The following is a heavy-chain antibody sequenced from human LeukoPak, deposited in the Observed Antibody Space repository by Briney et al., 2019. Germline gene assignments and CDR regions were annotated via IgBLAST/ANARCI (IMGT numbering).Heavy chain of an antibody. CDR2: ISSSGSTI. J-gene: IGHJ4*02. CDR3: ARDPLIPIVGATGGDYFDY. V-gene: IGHV3-11*04. D-gene: IGHD1-26*01. CDR1: GFTFSDYY. Sequence: GGSLRLSCAASGFTFSDYYMSWIRQAPGKGLEWVSYISSSGSTIYYADSVKGRFTISRDNAKNSLYLQMNSLRAEDTAVYYCARDPLIPIVGATGGDYFDYWGQGTLVTVSS.